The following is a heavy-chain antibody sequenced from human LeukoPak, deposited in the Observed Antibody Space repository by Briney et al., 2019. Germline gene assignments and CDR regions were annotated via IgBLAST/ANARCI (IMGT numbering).Heavy chain of an antibody. CDR1: GFTFRSYG. D-gene: IGHD2/OR15-2a*01. Sequence: PGGSLRLSCVASGFTFRSYGMSWVRQAPGKGLEWVSAISSSGGSTYYADSVKGRFTISRDNSKNTLSLQMNNLRAEDTAVYYCAKGRLTMPDWGQGTLVTVSS. CDR3: AKGRLTMPD. CDR2: ISSSGGST. V-gene: IGHV3-23*01. J-gene: IGHJ4*02.